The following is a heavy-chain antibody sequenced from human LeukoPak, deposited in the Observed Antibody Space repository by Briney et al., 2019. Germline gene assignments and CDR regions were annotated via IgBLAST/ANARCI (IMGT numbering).Heavy chain of an antibody. CDR2: VDNSGNT. V-gene: IGHV4-59*11. Sequence: SETLSLTCTFSGGSISSHYWSWIRQPPGKGLEWIGHVDNSGNTNYNPSLRSRVTISLDTSKNQFSLKVNTVTAADTAVYYCASDMGQYYDSSGYYSWYFDLWGRGTLVTVSS. CDR1: GGSISSHY. D-gene: IGHD3-22*01. CDR3: ASDMGQYYDSSGYYSWYFDL. J-gene: IGHJ2*01.